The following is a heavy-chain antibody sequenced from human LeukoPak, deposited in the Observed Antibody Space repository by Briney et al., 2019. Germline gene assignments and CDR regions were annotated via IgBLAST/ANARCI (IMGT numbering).Heavy chain of an antibody. V-gene: IGHV3-74*01. CDR2: INSDGSST. CDR1: GFTFSSYW. Sequence: GGSLRLSCAASGFTFSSYWMHWVRQAPGKGLVWLSRINSDGSSTSYADSVKGRFTISRDNAKNTLYLQMNSLRAEDTAVYYCARDSTYYYDSSGPDAFDIWGQGTMVTVSS. D-gene: IGHD3-22*01. J-gene: IGHJ3*02. CDR3: ARDSTYYYDSSGPDAFDI.